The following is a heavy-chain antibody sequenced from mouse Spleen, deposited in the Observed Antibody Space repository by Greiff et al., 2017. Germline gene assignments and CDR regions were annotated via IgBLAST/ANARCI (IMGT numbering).Heavy chain of an antibody. Sequence: QVQLQQSGAELVRPGASVTLSCKASGYTFTDYEMHWVKQTPVHGLEWIGAIDPETGGTAYNQKFKGKAILTADKSSSTAYMELRSLTSEDSAVYYCTRWATMITTDPWFAYWGQGTLVTVSA. V-gene: IGHV1-15*01. CDR1: GYTFTDYE. J-gene: IGHJ3*01. D-gene: IGHD2-4*01. CDR3: TRWATMITTDPWFAY. CDR2: IDPETGGT.